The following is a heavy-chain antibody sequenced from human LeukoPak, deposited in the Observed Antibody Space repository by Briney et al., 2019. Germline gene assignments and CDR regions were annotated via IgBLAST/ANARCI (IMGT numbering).Heavy chain of an antibody. CDR1: GYTFTSYY. J-gene: IGHJ3*02. V-gene: IGHV1-46*01. CDR3: ARGRVRGVRAESSDAFDI. CDR2: INPSGGST. Sequence: ASVKVSCKASGYTFTSYYMHWVRQAPGQGLEWMGIINPSGGSTSYAQKFRGRVTMTRDTSTSTVYMELSSLRSDDAAVYYCARGRVRGVRAESSDAFDIWGQGTMVTVSS. D-gene: IGHD3-10*01.